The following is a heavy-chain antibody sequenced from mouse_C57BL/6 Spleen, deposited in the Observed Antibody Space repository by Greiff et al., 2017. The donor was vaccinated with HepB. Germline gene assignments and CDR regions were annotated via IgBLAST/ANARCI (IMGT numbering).Heavy chain of an antibody. CDR3: ARIYYDYLFDY. D-gene: IGHD2-4*01. V-gene: IGHV1-82*01. CDR1: GYAFSSSW. J-gene: IGHJ2*01. CDR2: IYPGDGDT. Sequence: VQLQQSGPELVKPGASVKISCKASGYAFSSSWMNWVKQRPGKGLEWIGRIYPGDGDTNYNGKFKGKATLTADKSSSTAYMQLSSLTSEDSAVYFCARIYYDYLFDYWGQGTTLTVSS.